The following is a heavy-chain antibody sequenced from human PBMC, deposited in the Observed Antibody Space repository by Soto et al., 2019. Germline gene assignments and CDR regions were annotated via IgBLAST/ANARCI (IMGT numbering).Heavy chain of an antibody. J-gene: IGHJ6*02. CDR2: IYHSGST. Sequence: QLQLQESGSGLVKPSQTLSLTCAVSGGSISSGGYSWSWIRQPPGKGLEWIGYIYHSGSTYYNPSLKSRVTISVDRSKNQFSLKRSSVTAADTAVYYCASRAANNRNYRYYYYGMDVWGQGTTVTVSS. CDR3: ASRAANNRNYRYYYYGMDV. CDR1: GGSISSGGYS. V-gene: IGHV4-30-2*01. D-gene: IGHD1-7*01.